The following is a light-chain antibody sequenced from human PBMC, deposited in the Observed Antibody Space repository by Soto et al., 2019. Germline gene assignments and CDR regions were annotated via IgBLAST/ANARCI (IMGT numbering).Light chain of an antibody. Sequence: EIVLTQSPGTLSLSPGERATLSCRASQSVSSSYLAWYQQKPGQAPRLLIYGASSRDTVIPDRFRGSGSGTDFTLTISRLEPEDFAVYYCLQYGSSPYTFGQGTKLEIK. CDR2: GAS. CDR1: QSVSSSY. J-gene: IGKJ2*01. CDR3: LQYGSSPYT. V-gene: IGKV3-20*01.